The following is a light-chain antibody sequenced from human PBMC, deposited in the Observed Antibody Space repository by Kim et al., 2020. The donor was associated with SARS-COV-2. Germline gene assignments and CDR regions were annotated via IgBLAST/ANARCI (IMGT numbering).Light chain of an antibody. CDR1: DGHGSDA. V-gene: IGLV4-69*02. CDR3: QTWGSGMGV. Sequence: ASVRHTCTLSDGHGSDAIAWHHQQPEKGPRYVMKLNSDGRNSRGDGTPARFSGSSAGSERYLTISSLQSEDEADYYCQTWGSGMGVFGGGTQLTVL. J-gene: IGLJ3*02. CDR2: LNSDGRN.